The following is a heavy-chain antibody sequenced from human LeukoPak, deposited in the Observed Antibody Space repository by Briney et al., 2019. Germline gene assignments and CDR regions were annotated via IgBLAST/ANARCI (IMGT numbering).Heavy chain of an antibody. CDR1: GFTVSSNY. Sequence: PGGSLRLSCAASGFTVSSNYMSWVRQAPGKGLEWVSVIYSGGSTYYADSVKGRFTISRDNSKNTLYLQMNSLRAEDTAVYYCATTGIAAAGTPNWFDPWGQGTLVTVSS. D-gene: IGHD6-13*01. CDR3: ATTGIAAAGTPNWFDP. V-gene: IGHV3-66*02. CDR2: IYSGGST. J-gene: IGHJ5*02.